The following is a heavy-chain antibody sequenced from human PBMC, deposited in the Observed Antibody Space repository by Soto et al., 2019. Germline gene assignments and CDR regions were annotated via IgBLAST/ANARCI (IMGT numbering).Heavy chain of an antibody. CDR2: IYPGDSDT. J-gene: IGHJ3*02. CDR3: ATLRSGNLRFLELAPPDDAFDI. CDR1: GYSFTSYW. D-gene: IGHD3-3*01. Sequence: PGESLKISCKGSGYSFTSYWIGWVRQMPGKGLEWMGIIYPGDSDTRYSPSFQGQVTISADKSISTAYLQWSSLKASDTAMYYCATLRSGNLRFLELAPPDDAFDIWGQGRMVAVSS. V-gene: IGHV5-51*01.